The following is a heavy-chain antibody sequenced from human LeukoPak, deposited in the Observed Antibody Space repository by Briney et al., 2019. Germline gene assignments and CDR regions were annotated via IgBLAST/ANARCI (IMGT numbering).Heavy chain of an antibody. CDR2: IYYTGST. D-gene: IGHD3-10*01. CDR1: GGSISSSNSY. J-gene: IGHJ3*02. Sequence: SETLSLTCTVSGGSISSSNSYWGWIRQPPGKGLEWIGSIYYTGSTYSNPSLKSRVTISMDTSKNQFSLKLSSVTAADTAVYYCARRDSGSYAFDIWGQGTMVTVSS. CDR3: ARRDSGSYAFDI. V-gene: IGHV4-39*07.